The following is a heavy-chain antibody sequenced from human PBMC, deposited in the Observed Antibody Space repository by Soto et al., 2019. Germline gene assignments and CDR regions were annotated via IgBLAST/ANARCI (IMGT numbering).Heavy chain of an antibody. J-gene: IGHJ6*02. V-gene: IGHV4-4*07. D-gene: IGHD1-20*01. CDR3: ARYSNNWFQTEGMDV. CDR1: VDSISTYY. CDR2: IDASGNT. Sequence: PSETLSLTCTVSVDSISTYYWSWIRRPAGKGLEWIGRIDASGNTNXNPSLKSRVTMSADTYKKQFSLKLTSVTAADTAVYYCARYSNNWFQTEGMDVWGQGTTVTVS.